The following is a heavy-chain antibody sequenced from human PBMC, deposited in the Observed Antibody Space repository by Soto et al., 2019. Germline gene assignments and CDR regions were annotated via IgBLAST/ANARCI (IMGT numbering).Heavy chain of an antibody. CDR3: ARFPDYGGSDY. V-gene: IGHV4-61*01. Sequence: SETLSLTCAVSGYSISSGYYWGWIRQPPGKGLEWIGYIYYSGSTNYNPSLKSRVTISVDTSKNQFSLKLSSVTAADTAVYYCARFPDYGGSDYWGQGTLVTVSS. D-gene: IGHD4-17*01. CDR1: GYSISSGYY. CDR2: IYYSGST. J-gene: IGHJ4*02.